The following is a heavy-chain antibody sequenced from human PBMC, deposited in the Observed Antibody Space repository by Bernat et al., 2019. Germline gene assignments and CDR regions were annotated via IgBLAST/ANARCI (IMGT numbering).Heavy chain of an antibody. CDR1: DFTFSKTW. CDR2: IKSKSDGETT. J-gene: IGHJ4*02. D-gene: IGHD1-1*01. V-gene: IGHV3-15*07. CDR3: TTQSTTLDY. Sequence: EVQLVESGGGLVKPGGSLRLSCAVSDFTFSKTWMHWVRQAPGKGLEWVGRIKSKSDGETTDYAAPVKGRCTISRDDSKNTLYLQMNSLKTEDTAVYYCTTQSTTLDYWGQGTLVTVSP.